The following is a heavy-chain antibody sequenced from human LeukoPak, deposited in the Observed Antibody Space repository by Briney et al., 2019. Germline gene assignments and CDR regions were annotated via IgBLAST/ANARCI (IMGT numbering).Heavy chain of an antibody. J-gene: IGHJ4*02. Sequence: GGSLRLSCAASGFTFSSYGMHWVRQAPGKGLEWVALIWYDGTNKYYAASVKGRFTISRNNSKNTLYLQMNSLRDKDTAVYYCADPPDGSNSVAFGYWGQGTLVTVSS. D-gene: IGHD5-24*01. CDR3: ADPPDGSNSVAFGY. V-gene: IGHV3-33*01. CDR2: IWYDGTNK. CDR1: GFTFSSYG.